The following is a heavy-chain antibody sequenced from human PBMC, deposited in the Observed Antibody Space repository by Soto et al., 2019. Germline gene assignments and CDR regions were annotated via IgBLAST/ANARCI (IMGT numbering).Heavy chain of an antibody. J-gene: IGHJ6*03. Sequence: GGSLRLSCAASGFTFSSYSMNWVRQAPGKGLEWVSSISSSSSYIYYADSVKGRFTISRDNAKNSLYLQMNSLRAEDTAVYYCARDLNSNYVSYYYYMDVWGKGTTVTVSS. D-gene: IGHD4-4*01. CDR2: ISSSSSYI. V-gene: IGHV3-21*01. CDR1: GFTFSSYS. CDR3: ARDLNSNYVSYYYYMDV.